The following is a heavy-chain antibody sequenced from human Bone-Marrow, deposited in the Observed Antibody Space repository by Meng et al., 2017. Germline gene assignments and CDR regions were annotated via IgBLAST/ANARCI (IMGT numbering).Heavy chain of an antibody. CDR1: GFTFSSYW. Sequence: GESLKISCAASGFTFSSYWMSWVRQAPGKGLEWVSAISGSGGSTYYADSVKGRFTISRDNAKNSLYLQMNSLRAEDTAVYYCASGYTMLVNWDQGTMVTVSS. CDR3: ASGYTMLVN. CDR2: ISGSGGST. V-gene: IGHV3-23*01. D-gene: IGHD3-22*01. J-gene: IGHJ3*01.